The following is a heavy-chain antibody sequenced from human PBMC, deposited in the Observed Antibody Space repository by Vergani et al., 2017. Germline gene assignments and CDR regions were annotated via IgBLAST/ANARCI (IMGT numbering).Heavy chain of an antibody. Sequence: QLQLQESGPGLVKPSETLSLTCTVSGGSISSSSYYWGWIRQPPGKGLEWSGSIYYSGSTYYNPSLKSRVTISVDTSKNQFSLKLSSVTAADTAVYYCARLPEQLVLDYWGQGTLVTVSS. CDR3: ARLPEQLVLDY. V-gene: IGHV4-39*01. CDR1: GGSISSSSYY. J-gene: IGHJ4*02. CDR2: IYYSGST. D-gene: IGHD6-13*01.